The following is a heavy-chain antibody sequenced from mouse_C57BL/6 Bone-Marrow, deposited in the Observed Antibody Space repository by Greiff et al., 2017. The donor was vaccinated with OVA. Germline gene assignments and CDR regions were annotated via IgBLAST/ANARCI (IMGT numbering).Heavy chain of an antibody. Sequence: EVKVVESGGGLVKPGGSLKLSCAASGFTFSSYTMSWVRQTPEKRLEWVATISGGGGNTYYPDSVKGRFTISRDNAKNTLYLQMSSLSAEDTALYYCARHGVYDYDAWFAYWGQGTLVTVSA. CDR2: ISGGGGNT. J-gene: IGHJ3*01. D-gene: IGHD2-4*01. CDR3: ARHGVYDYDAWFAY. V-gene: IGHV5-9*01. CDR1: GFTFSSYT.